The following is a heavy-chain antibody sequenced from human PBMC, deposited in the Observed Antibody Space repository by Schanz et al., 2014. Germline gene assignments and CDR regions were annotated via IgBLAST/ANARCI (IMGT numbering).Heavy chain of an antibody. CDR1: GYTFTNHA. CDR3: ARGVGASTYGPYYFDY. V-gene: IGHV1-18*01. J-gene: IGHJ4*02. D-gene: IGHD1-26*01. Sequence: QVQLVQSGSEMKKPGASVKVSCRTSGYTFTNHALNWVRHTPGQGLEWMGWISAYNGHTNYAQKVQGRVSMTTDTSTSTAYMELRSLRSDDTAVYYCARGVGASTYGPYYFDYWGQGTLVTVSS. CDR2: ISAYNGHT.